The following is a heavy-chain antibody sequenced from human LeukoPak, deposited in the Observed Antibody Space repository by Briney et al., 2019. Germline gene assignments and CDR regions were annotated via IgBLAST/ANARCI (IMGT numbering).Heavy chain of an antibody. CDR3: AKRMGPSIAATDLDY. V-gene: IGHV3-23*01. CDR1: GFTFSTYA. J-gene: IGHJ4*02. D-gene: IGHD6-13*01. Sequence: PGGSLRLSCAASGFTFSTYAMTWVRQAPGKGLEWVSAISGSGDVTYYADSVKGRFTISRDNAKKSLFLQMNSLRAEDTAVYYCAKRMGPSIAATDLDYWGQGTLVTVSS. CDR2: ISGSGDVT.